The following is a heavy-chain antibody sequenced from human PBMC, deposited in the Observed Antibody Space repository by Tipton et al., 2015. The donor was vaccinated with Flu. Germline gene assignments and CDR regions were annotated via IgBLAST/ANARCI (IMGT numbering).Heavy chain of an antibody. J-gene: IGHJ4*02. CDR3: ARERDVLLWFGELGYFDY. D-gene: IGHD3-10*01. V-gene: IGHV4-61*02. Sequence: TLSLTCTVSGGSISSGSYYWSWIRQPAGKGLEWIGRIYTSGSTNYNPSLKSRVTISVDTSKNQFSLKLSSVTAADTAVYYCARERDVLLWFGELGYFDYWCQGTVVTVSS. CDR2: IYTSGST. CDR1: GGSISSGSYY.